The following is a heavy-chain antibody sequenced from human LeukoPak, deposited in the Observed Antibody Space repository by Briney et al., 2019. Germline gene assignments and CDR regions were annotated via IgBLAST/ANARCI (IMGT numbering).Heavy chain of an antibody. D-gene: IGHD3-22*01. CDR3: AKHKVATKVKDY. J-gene: IGHJ4*02. CDR2: ISGSAYYT. CDR1: GFTFTAYA. V-gene: IGHV3-23*01. Sequence: GGSLRLSCAASGFTFTAYAMSWVRQAPGKELEWVSAISGSAYYTSYADSVKGRFTISRDNSKNTLYLQMNSLRAEDTALYYCAKHKVATKVKDYWGQGTLVTVSS.